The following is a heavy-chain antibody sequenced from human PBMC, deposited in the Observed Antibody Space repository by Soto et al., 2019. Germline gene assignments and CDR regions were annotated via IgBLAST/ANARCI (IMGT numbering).Heavy chain of an antibody. V-gene: IGHV3-30-3*01. Sequence: QVQLVESGGGVVQPGRSLRLSCAASGFTFRSFAMHWVRQAPGKGLEWVAVISYDGSNKYYADSVKGRFTISRDNSSDTLYLQMDSLRAEDTAVYYCARGLHYYDRSGPYFDYWGQGTLVTVSS. J-gene: IGHJ4*02. D-gene: IGHD3-22*01. CDR3: ARGLHYYDRSGPYFDY. CDR2: ISYDGSNK. CDR1: GFTFRSFA.